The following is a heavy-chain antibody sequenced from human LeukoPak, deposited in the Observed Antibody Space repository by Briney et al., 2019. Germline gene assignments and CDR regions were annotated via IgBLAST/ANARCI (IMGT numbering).Heavy chain of an antibody. J-gene: IGHJ5*02. D-gene: IGHD4-11*01. V-gene: IGHV5-51*01. CDR3: ARTDYSRVNWFYP. CDR1: GYSFTSYW. Sequence: GESLKISCKGSGYSFTSYWIGWLRQMPGKGLEGLVIINTGDSDTRYSPSFQGQVTISADKSISNAYLQWSSLKASDTAMYYCARTDYSRVNWFYPWGQGNLVTVSS. CDR2: INTGDSDT.